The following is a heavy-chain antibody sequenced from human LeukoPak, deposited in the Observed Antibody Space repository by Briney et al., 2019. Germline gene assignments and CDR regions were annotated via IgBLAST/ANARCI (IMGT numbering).Heavy chain of an antibody. CDR1: GFRFSSYG. CDR2: ISYDGSDK. CDR3: AKDRTDYGAPPGAFDI. V-gene: IGHV3-30*18. J-gene: IGHJ3*02. D-gene: IGHD4-17*01. Sequence: GGSLRLSCAASGFRFSSYGIHWVRQAPGKGLEWVAVISYDGSDKYYADSVKGRFSISRDNSKNTLYLQMNSLGAEDTAVYYCAKDRTDYGAPPGAFDIWGQGTMVTVSS.